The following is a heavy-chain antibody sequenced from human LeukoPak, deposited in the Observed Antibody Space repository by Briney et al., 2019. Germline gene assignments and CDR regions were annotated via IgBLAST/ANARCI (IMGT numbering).Heavy chain of an antibody. J-gene: IGHJ5*02. V-gene: IGHV4-59*01. Sequence: SETLSLTCTVSGGSISSYYWSWIRQPPGKGLEWIGYIYYSGSTNYNPSLKSRVTISVDTSKNQFSLKLSSVTAADTAVYYCARQPQLAGPYNWFDPWGQGTLVTVSS. CDR2: IYYSGST. CDR3: ARQPQLAGPYNWFDP. D-gene: IGHD6-13*01. CDR1: GGSISSYY.